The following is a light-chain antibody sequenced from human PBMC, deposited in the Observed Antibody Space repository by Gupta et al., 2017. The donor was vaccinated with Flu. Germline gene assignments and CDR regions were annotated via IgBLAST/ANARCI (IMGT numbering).Light chain of an antibody. J-gene: IGKJ2*01. CDR2: GAS. V-gene: IGKV3-15*01. CDR1: QSVSRN. Sequence: EIVMTQSPGNLSVSPGERATLSCRASQSVSRNLAWYQKKPGQAPRLLIYGASTRSTGIPVRFSGSWSGTDFTLTINSLQSEDSAFYYCQQYNNWPLNTFGQGTKLEI. CDR3: QQYNNWPLNT.